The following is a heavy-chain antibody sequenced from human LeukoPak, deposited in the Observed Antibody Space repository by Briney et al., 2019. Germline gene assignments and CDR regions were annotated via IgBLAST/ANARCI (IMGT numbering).Heavy chain of an antibody. Sequence: ASVKVSCKASGYTFTNYGISWVRQAPGQGLEWMGWISADNGNTYYTQNFQGRVSMTTDTSTSTAYMEVRSLRSDDTAVYYCARWGSGPNAFDIWGQGTMVTVSS. D-gene: IGHD3-16*01. V-gene: IGHV1-18*01. J-gene: IGHJ3*02. CDR2: ISADNGNT. CDR3: ARWGSGPNAFDI. CDR1: GYTFTNYG.